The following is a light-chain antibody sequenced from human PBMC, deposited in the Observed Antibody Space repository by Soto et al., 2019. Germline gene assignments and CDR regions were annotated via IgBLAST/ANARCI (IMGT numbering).Light chain of an antibody. Sequence: EKVMTQSPAALSVSPGERATLSCRASQIVNSNLAWYQQKAGPAPRLLLYGASTRATGIPARFSGSASGTEFNLTISSLQSEDSAVYYCHQYNDWPLTFGGGTKVEIK. CDR1: QIVNSN. J-gene: IGKJ4*01. CDR2: GAS. CDR3: HQYNDWPLT. V-gene: IGKV3-15*01.